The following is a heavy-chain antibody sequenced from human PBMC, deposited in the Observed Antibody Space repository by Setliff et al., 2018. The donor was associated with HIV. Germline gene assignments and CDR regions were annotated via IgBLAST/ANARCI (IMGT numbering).Heavy chain of an antibody. D-gene: IGHD2-21*01. J-gene: IGHJ4*02. Sequence: SETLSLTCSVSGGSISTYHWSWIRQPPGKGLEWIGYIFYSGTTNYSPSFRGRVTISIDSSKNQFSLRLNSVSAADTAIYYCARDNALIRAPFEYWGQGALVTVSS. CDR2: IFYSGTT. CDR1: GGSISTYH. CDR3: ARDNALIRAPFEY. V-gene: IGHV4-59*01.